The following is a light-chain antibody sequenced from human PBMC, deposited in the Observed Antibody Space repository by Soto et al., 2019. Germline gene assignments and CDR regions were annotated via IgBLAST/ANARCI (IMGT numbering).Light chain of an antibody. CDR1: SSDVGSYNL. CDR3: CAYAGSNTLV. CDR2: EGN. Sequence: QSALTQPASVSGSPGQSITISCTGTSSDVGSYNLVSWYQQHPGKAPNLMIYEGNKRPSGVSNRFSASKSGNTASLTISGLQAEDEADYYCCAYAGSNTLVFGGGTKVTVL. J-gene: IGLJ2*01. V-gene: IGLV2-23*01.